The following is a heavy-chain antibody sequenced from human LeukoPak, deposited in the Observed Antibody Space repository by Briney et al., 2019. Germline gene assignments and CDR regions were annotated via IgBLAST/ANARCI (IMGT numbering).Heavy chain of an antibody. CDR1: GFTFSSYW. Sequence: PGGSLGLSCAASGFTFSSYWMSWVRQAPGKGLEWVANIKQDGSEKYYVDSVKGRFTISRDNAKNSLYLQMNSLRAEDTAVYYCARGRSLAAAGPYYYYMDVWGKGTTVTVSS. CDR2: IKQDGSEK. J-gene: IGHJ6*03. D-gene: IGHD6-13*01. V-gene: IGHV3-7*01. CDR3: ARGRSLAAAGPYYYYMDV.